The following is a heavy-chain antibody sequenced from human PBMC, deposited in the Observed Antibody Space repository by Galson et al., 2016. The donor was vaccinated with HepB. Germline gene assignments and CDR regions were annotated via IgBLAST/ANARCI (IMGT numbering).Heavy chain of an antibody. CDR1: GFSFGCYA. CDR3: SRDLGYYDIVTGHYGPYYCDF. J-gene: IGHJ4*02. D-gene: IGHD3-9*01. CDR2: IRSKGYGGTT. Sequence: SLRLSCAASGFSFGCYAMSWVRQAPGKGLEWVGFIRSKGYGGTTDYAASVKGRFTISRDDSKSIAYLEMNSLKTEDTAVYYCSRDLGYYDIVTGHYGPYYCDFWGQGVLVTVSS. V-gene: IGHV3-49*02.